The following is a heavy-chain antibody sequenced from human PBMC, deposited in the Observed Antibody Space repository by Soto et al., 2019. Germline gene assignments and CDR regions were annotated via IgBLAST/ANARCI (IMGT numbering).Heavy chain of an antibody. D-gene: IGHD6-6*01. V-gene: IGHV1-69*12. J-gene: IGHJ3*02. CDR1: GGTFSSYA. CDR2: IIPIFGTA. CDR3: ARGGGESSSRAFDI. Sequence: QVQLVQSGAAVKKPGSSVKVSCKASGGTFSSYAISWVRQAPGQGLEWMGGIIPIFGTANYAQKFQGRVRITADEAASTADRELSSRRSEDTAVDYCARGGGESSSRAFDIWCQGTMVTVSS.